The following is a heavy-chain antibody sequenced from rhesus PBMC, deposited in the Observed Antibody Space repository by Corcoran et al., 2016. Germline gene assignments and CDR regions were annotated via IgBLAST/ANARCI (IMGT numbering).Heavy chain of an antibody. Sequence: EVQLVESGGGLVQPGGSLRLSCAVSGFTFNTYGLHWVRQAPGKGLDWVEVISSDGTKKSCADSVKDRFTVSRDNSKNVVYLQMNNLKLDDTALYYCTRFDYWGRGVLVTVSS. CDR3: TRFDY. CDR2: ISSDGTKK. CDR1: GFTFNTYG. J-gene: IGHJ4*01. V-gene: IGHV3-54*02.